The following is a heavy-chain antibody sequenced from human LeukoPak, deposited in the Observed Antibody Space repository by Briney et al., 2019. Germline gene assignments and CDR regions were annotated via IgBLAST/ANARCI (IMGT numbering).Heavy chain of an antibody. V-gene: IGHV4-34*01. J-gene: IGHJ5*02. CDR2: INHSGST. CDR3: ARGTTRSLYDFWSGYRYNWFDP. Sequence: KASETLSLTCAVYGGSFSGYYWSWIRQPPGKGLEWIGEINHSGSTNYNPSLKRRVTISVDTSKNQFSLKLSSVTAADTAVYYCARGTTRSLYDFWSGYRYNWFDPWGQGTLVTVSS. CDR1: GGSFSGYY. D-gene: IGHD3-3*01.